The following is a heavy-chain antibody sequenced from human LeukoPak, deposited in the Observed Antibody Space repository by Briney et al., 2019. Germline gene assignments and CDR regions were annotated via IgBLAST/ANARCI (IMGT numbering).Heavy chain of an antibody. V-gene: IGHV4-39*01. Sequence: PSETLSLTCTVSGGSISSSSYYWGWIRQPPGTGLEWIGSIYYSGSTYYNPSLKSRVTISVDTSKNQSSLKLSSVTAADTAVYYCARHELSWEVVVPACGWFDPWGQGTLVTVSS. CDR2: IYYSGST. J-gene: IGHJ5*02. CDR3: ARHELSWEVVVPACGWFDP. D-gene: IGHD2-2*01. CDR1: GGSISSSSYY.